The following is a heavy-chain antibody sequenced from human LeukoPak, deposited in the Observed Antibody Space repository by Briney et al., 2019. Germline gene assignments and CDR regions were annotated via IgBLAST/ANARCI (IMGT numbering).Heavy chain of an antibody. D-gene: IGHD2-2*01. CDR1: GYTFTGYY. CDR3: ARVPLGYCSSTSCPPNYYYYYGMDV. CDR2: INPNSGGT. V-gene: IGHV1-2*02. J-gene: IGHJ6*02. Sequence: ASVKVSCKASGYTFTGYYMHWVRQAPGQGLEWMGWINPNSGGTNYAQKFQGRVTMTRDTSISTAYMELSRLRPDDTAVYYCARVPLGYCSSTSCPPNYYYYYGMDVWGQGTTVTVSS.